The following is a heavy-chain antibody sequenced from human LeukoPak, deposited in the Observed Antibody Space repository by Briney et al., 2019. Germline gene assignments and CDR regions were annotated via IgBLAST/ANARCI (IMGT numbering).Heavy chain of an antibody. J-gene: IGHJ5*02. CDR2: INHSGST. Sequence: KPSETLSLTCAVYGGSCSGYYWSWIRQPPGKGLEWSGEINHSGSTNYNPSLKSRVTISVETSKTQFSLKLSSVTAADTAVYYCARGRVPSSGWYGFFFGFDPWGQGTLVTVSS. D-gene: IGHD6-19*01. CDR1: GGSCSGYY. CDR3: ARGRVPSSGWYGFFFGFDP. V-gene: IGHV4-34*01.